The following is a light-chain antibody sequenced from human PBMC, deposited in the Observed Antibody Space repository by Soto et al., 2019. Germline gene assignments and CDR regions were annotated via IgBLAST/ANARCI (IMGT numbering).Light chain of an antibody. V-gene: IGKV3-11*01. CDR3: QQRSNWPLIT. CDR1: QSVSSY. CDR2: DAS. J-gene: IGKJ4*01. Sequence: EIVLTQSPATLSLSPGERATLSCRVSQSVSSYLAWYQQKPGQAPRLLIYDASNRATGIPARFSGSGSGTDFTLTISSLEPEDFAVYYCQQRSNWPLITFGGGTKVEIK.